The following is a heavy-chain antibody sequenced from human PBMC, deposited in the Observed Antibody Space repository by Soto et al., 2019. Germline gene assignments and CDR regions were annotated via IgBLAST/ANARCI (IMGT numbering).Heavy chain of an antibody. V-gene: IGHV3-30-3*01. Sequence: GGSLRLSCAASGFTFSSYAMHWVRQAPGKGLEWVAVISYDGSNKYYADSVKGRFTISRDNSKNTLYLQMNSLRAEDTAVYYCACADVLRYFDWFPVDWGQGTLVTVSS. CDR3: ACADVLRYFDWFPVD. D-gene: IGHD3-9*01. J-gene: IGHJ4*02. CDR1: GFTFSSYA. CDR2: ISYDGSNK.